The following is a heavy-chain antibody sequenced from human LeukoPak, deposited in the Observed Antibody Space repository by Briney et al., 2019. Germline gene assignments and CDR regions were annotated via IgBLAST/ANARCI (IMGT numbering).Heavy chain of an antibody. CDR2: IYYSGST. CDR3: ARDLHDYYYYYGMDV. CDR1: GGSIGSYY. Sequence: SETLSLTCTVSGGSIGSYYWSWIRQPPGKGLEWIGYIYYSGSTNYNPSLKSRVTISVDTSKNQFSLKLSSVTAADTAVYYCARDLHDYYYYYGMDVWGQGTTVTVSS. J-gene: IGHJ6*02. V-gene: IGHV4-59*01.